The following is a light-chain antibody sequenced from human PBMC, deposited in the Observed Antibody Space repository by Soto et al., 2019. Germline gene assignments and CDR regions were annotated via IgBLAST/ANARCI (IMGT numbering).Light chain of an antibody. CDR1: SSDVGGYNY. Sequence: QSALTQPPSASGSPGQSVTISCTGSSSDVGGYNYVSWYQQHPGKAPKLMIYEVSKRPSGVPDRLSGSKSGNTASLTVSGLQAEDEADYYCQSYDSSLSGWVFGGGTKLTVL. J-gene: IGLJ3*02. V-gene: IGLV2-8*01. CDR3: QSYDSSLSGWV. CDR2: EVS.